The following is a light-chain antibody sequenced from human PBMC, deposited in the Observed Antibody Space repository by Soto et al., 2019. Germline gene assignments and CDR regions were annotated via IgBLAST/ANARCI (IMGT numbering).Light chain of an antibody. CDR2: RNS. CDR3: AAWDNNPSGLYV. CDR1: ASTIGRNY. Sequence: QSVLTQSPSASGTPGQRVTISCSGSASTIGRNYVYWYQQLSGTAPKLLIYRNSQRPSGVPDRFSGSKSGTSASLAISGLRSEDEADYYCAAWDNNPSGLYVFGAGTKVTV. V-gene: IGLV1-47*01. J-gene: IGLJ1*01.